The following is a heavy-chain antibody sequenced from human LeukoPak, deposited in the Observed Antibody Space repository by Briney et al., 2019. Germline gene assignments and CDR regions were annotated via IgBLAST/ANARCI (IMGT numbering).Heavy chain of an antibody. J-gene: IGHJ5*02. CDR3: ATSRILVNWFDP. V-gene: IGHV1-2*02. D-gene: IGHD2-15*01. CDR1: GYTFTGYY. CDR2: INPNSGGT. Sequence: ASVKVSCKASGYTFTGYYMHWVRQAPGQGLEWMGWINPNSGGTNYAQNFQGRVSMTRDTSINTAYIEMKSLTSDDTAVYYCATSRILVNWFDPWGQGTLVTVSS.